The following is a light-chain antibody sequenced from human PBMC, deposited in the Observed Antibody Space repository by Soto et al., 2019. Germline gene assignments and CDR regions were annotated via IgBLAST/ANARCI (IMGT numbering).Light chain of an antibody. CDR2: LNSDGSH. CDR1: SGHSNYA. V-gene: IGLV4-69*01. CDR3: QTWGSGIVV. J-gene: IGLJ2*01. Sequence: QPVLTQSPSASASLGPSVKLTCTLSSGHSNYAIAWHQQQSEKGPRYLMKLNSDGSHSKGDGIPDRFSGSSSGAERYLTISSLQSEDEADYYCQTWGSGIVVFGGGTKVTVL.